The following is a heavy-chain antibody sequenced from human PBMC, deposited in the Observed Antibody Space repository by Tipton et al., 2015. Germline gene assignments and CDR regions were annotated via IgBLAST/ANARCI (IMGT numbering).Heavy chain of an antibody. CDR3: ARENAYSYGMDV. Sequence: TLSTCTVSGTSLSGFYWTWIRQPPGKGLEWIGYIRYSGGTNYKPSLRGRVSISLDMSKNQFSLKLRSVTAADPARYFCARENAYSYGMDVWGQGTTVTVSS. D-gene: IGHD1-1*01. CDR1: GTSLSGFY. J-gene: IGHJ6*02. V-gene: IGHV4-59*01. CDR2: IRYSGGT.